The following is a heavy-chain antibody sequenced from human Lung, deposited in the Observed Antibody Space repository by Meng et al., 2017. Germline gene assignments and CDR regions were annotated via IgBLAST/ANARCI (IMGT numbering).Heavy chain of an antibody. CDR1: GFTFGSYS. V-gene: IGHV3-23*01. D-gene: IGHD3-22*01. Sequence: GESLKISCAASGFTFGSYSMSWVRQAPGKGLEWVSVISSNGGTTVYADSAKGRFTISRDNSKNTLYLQLNSLRADDTALFYCAKHSSGYYQSFDSWGQGTLVTVSS. J-gene: IGHJ4*02. CDR3: AKHSSGYYQSFDS. CDR2: ISSNGGTT.